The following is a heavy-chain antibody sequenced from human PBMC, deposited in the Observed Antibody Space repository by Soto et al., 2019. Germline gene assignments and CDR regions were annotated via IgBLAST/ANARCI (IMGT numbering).Heavy chain of an antibody. J-gene: IGHJ6*02. Sequence: GGSLRLSCAASGFTVSSNYMSWVRQAPGKGLEWVSVIYSGGSTYYADSVKGRFTISRDNSKNTLYLQMNSLRAEDTAVYYCACITMVRGTNYYYYYGMDVWGQGTTVTVSS. D-gene: IGHD3-10*01. CDR3: ACITMVRGTNYYYYYGMDV. V-gene: IGHV3-53*01. CDR2: IYSGGST. CDR1: GFTVSSNY.